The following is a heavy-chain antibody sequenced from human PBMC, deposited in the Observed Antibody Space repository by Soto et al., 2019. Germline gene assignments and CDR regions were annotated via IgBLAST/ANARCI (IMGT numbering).Heavy chain of an antibody. CDR1: GFSLSTSGVG. CDR3: AHRPNCWSTSCFYFDY. CDR2: VYWDDEK. V-gene: IGHV2-5*02. Sequence: QITLKESAPTLMKPTQTLTLTCTFSGFSLSTSGVGVDWIRQPPGKALEWLALVYWDDEKRYSPSLKSSLTITKDTSKSQVVLTMTNMDPVDTATYYCAHRPNCWSTSCFYFDYWGQGILVTVSS. J-gene: IGHJ4*02. D-gene: IGHD2-2*01.